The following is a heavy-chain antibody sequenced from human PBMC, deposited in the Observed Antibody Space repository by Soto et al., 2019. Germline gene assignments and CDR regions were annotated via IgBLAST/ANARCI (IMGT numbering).Heavy chain of an antibody. CDR2: IYYSGST. CDR3: ARDSGRGLGY. V-gene: IGHV4-59*01. Sequence: PSETLSLTCTVSGGSISSYYWSWIRQPPGKGLEWIGYIYYSGSTNYNPPLKSRVTISVDTSKNQFSLKLSSVTAADTAVYYCARDSGRGLGYWGQGTMVTVSS. CDR1: GGSISSYY. J-gene: IGHJ4*02. D-gene: IGHD2-15*01.